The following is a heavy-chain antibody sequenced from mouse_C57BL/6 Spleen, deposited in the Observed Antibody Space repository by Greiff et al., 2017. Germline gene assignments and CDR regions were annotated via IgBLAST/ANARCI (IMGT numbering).Heavy chain of an antibody. CDR1: GYSFTGYY. CDR2: INPSTGGT. V-gene: IGHV1-42*01. J-gene: IGHJ2*01. Sequence: VQLQQSGPELVKPGASVKLSCKASGYSFTGYYMNWVKQSPEKSLEWIGEINPSTGGTTYNQKFKAKATLTVDKSSSTAYMQLKSLTSEDSAVYYCARGSYGCIDYWGQGTTLTVSS. CDR3: ARGSYGCIDY. D-gene: IGHD1-1*01.